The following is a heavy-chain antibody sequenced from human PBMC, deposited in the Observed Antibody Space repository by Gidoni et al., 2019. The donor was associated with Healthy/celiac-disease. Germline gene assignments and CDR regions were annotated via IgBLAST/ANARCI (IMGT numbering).Heavy chain of an antibody. Sequence: QVQLVQSGAEVKKPGSSVKVSCKASGGTFSSYAISWLRQAPGQGLEWMGGIIPIFGTANYAQKFQGRVTITADESTSTAYMELSSLRSEDTAVYYCARLLSQNHDSSGSRLSNWGQGTLVTVSS. J-gene: IGHJ4*02. CDR2: IIPIFGTA. CDR3: ARLLSQNHDSSGSRLSN. V-gene: IGHV1-69*01. D-gene: IGHD3-22*01. CDR1: GGTFSSYA.